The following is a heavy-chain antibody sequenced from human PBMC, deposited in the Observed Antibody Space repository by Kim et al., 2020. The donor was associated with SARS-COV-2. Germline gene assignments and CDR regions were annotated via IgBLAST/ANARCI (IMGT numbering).Heavy chain of an antibody. CDR3: ARLLVRGVRFDP. Sequence: SETLSLTCTVSGGSISSYYWSWIRQPPGKGLEWIGYIYYSGSTNYNPSLKSRVTISVDTSKNQFSLKLSSVTAADTAVYYCARLLVRGVRFDPWGQGTLVTVSS. D-gene: IGHD3-10*02. J-gene: IGHJ5*02. V-gene: IGHV4-59*08. CDR2: IYYSGST. CDR1: GGSISSYY.